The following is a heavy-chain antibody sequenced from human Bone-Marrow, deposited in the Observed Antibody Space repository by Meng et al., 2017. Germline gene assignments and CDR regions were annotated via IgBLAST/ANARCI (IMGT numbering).Heavy chain of an antibody. Sequence: QGQLVQSGAEVKKPGASVKVSCKASGGTFSSYAISWVRQAPGQGLEWMGGIIPIFGTANYAQKFQGRVTITADKSTSTAYMELSSLRSEDTAVYYCARETHYYDSRYFDYWGQGTLVTVSS. CDR1: GGTFSSYA. J-gene: IGHJ4*02. CDR2: IIPIFGTA. V-gene: IGHV1-69*06. D-gene: IGHD3-22*01. CDR3: ARETHYYDSRYFDY.